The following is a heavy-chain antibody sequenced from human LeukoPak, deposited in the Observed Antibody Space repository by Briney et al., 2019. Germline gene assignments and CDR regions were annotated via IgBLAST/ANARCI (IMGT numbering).Heavy chain of an antibody. V-gene: IGHV4-39*07. CDR2: INHSGST. J-gene: IGHJ3*02. Sequence: SETLSLTCTVSGGSISSSSYYWGWIRQPPGKGLEWIGEINHSGSTNYNPSLKSRVTISVDTSKNQFSLKLSSVTAADTAVYYCARAPMIVVGDAFDIWGQGTMVTVSS. CDR1: GGSISSSSYY. CDR3: ARAPMIVVGDAFDI. D-gene: IGHD3-22*01.